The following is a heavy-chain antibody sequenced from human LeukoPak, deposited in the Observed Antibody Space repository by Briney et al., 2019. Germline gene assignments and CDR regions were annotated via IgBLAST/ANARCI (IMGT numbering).Heavy chain of an antibody. J-gene: IGHJ4*02. CDR3: VAGHGSGSP. CDR1: GFNCINSA. CDR2: IVVGNGNT. Sequence: SVKVSCKASGFNCINSAIQWVRQARGQRLEWIGWIVVGNGNTDYAQKFQDRVTITRDMSTTTAYMELSSLRYEDTAVYYCVAGHGSGSPWGQGALVTVSS. D-gene: IGHD3-10*01. V-gene: IGHV1-58*02.